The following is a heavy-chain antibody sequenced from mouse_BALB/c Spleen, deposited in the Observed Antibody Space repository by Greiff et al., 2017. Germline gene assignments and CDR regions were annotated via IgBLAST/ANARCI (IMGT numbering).Heavy chain of an antibody. Sequence: VQRVESGPGLVAPSQSLSITCTVSGFSLTSYGVHWVRQPPGKGLEWLGVIWAGGSTNYNSALMSRLSISKDNSKSQVFLKMNSLQTDDTAMYDCARIIYCGYDYYAMDYWGQGTSVTVSS. CDR2: IWAGGST. V-gene: IGHV2-9*02. J-gene: IGHJ4*01. CDR3: ARIIYCGYDYYAMDY. D-gene: IGHD2-2*01. CDR1: GFSLTSYG.